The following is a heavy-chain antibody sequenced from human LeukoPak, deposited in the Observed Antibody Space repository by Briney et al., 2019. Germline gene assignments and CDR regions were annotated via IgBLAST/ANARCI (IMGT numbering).Heavy chain of an antibody. CDR1: GGSISTYY. D-gene: IGHD5-12*01. CDR3: ARCGGYASPIGY. Sequence: SETLSLTCTLSGGSISTYYWSWIRQPPEKGLEWIGYIYHSGSTNYNPSLKSRVTISVDTSKNQFSLKLSSVTAADTAVYYCARCGGYASPIGYWGQGALVTVSS. J-gene: IGHJ4*02. CDR2: IYHSGST. V-gene: IGHV4-59*01.